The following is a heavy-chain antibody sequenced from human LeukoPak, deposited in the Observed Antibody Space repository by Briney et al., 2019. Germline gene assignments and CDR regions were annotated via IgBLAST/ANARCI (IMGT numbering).Heavy chain of an antibody. Sequence: PGGSLRLSCAASGFTFSSYAMSWVRQAPGKGLEWVSAISGSGGSTYYADSVKGRFTVSRDNSKNTLYLQMNSLRAEDTAVYYCAKEDLVLRFLEWLSMGGFDYWGQGTLVTVSS. J-gene: IGHJ4*02. CDR2: ISGSGGST. CDR3: AKEDLVLRFLEWLSMGGFDY. V-gene: IGHV3-23*01. D-gene: IGHD3-3*01. CDR1: GFTFSSYA.